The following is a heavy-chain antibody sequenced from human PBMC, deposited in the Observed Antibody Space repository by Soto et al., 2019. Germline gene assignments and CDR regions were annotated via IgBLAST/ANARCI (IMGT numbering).Heavy chain of an antibody. Sequence: ASVKVSCKASGYTFTSYAMHWVRQAPGQRLEWMGWINAGNGNTKYSQKFQGRVTITRDTSASTAYMELSSLRSEDTAVYYCATITMVRGVLYYFDYWGQGTLVTVSS. CDR3: ATITMVRGVLYYFDY. J-gene: IGHJ4*02. V-gene: IGHV1-3*01. CDR2: INAGNGNT. D-gene: IGHD3-10*01. CDR1: GYTFTSYA.